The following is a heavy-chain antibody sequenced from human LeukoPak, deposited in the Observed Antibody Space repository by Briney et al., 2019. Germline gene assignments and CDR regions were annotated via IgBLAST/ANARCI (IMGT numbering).Heavy chain of an antibody. Sequence: PSETLSLTCAVSDGSISSSNWWSWVRQPPGKGLEWIGEIYHSGSTNYNPSLKSRVTISVDKSKNQFSLKLSSVTAADTAVYYCAREETGNTMVRGVYYWGQGTLVTVSS. V-gene: IGHV4-4*02. CDR3: AREETGNTMVRGVYY. J-gene: IGHJ4*02. D-gene: IGHD3-10*01. CDR2: IYHSGST. CDR1: DGSISSSNW.